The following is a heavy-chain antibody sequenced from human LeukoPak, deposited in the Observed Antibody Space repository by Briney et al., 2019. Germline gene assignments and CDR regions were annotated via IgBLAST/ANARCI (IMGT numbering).Heavy chain of an antibody. CDR3: ARGPPNWGYDY. D-gene: IGHD7-27*01. CDR1: GYTFTSYD. V-gene: IGHV1-8*01. Sequence: ASVKVSCKASGYTFTSYDFNWVRQATGQRPEWMGWMSPNSGDTGYAQKFQDRVTMTRSTSISTAYMELSSLRSDDTAVYYCARGPPNWGYDYWGPGTLVTVSS. J-gene: IGHJ4*02. CDR2: MSPNSGDT.